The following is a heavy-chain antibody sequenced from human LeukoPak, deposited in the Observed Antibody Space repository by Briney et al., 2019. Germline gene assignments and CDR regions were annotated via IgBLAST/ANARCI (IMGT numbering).Heavy chain of an antibody. V-gene: IGHV3-7*01. CDR1: GFTFSSYW. CDR2: IKQDGSEK. Sequence: PGGSLRLSCAASGFTFSSYWMSWVRQAPGKGLEWVANIKQDGSEKYYVDSVKGRFTISRDNAKNSLYLQMNSLRAEDTAVYYCARGDGSGSYSQFDYWGQGTLVTVSS. D-gene: IGHD3-10*01. J-gene: IGHJ4*02. CDR3: ARGDGSGSYSQFDY.